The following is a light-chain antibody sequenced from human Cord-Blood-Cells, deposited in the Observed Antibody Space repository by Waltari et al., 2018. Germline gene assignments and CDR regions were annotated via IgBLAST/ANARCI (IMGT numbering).Light chain of an antibody. CDR2: DAS. Sequence: EIVLTQSPATLSLSPGEIATLSCRASQSVSSYLAWYQQKPGQAPRLLIYDASNRATGIPARFSGSGSGTDFTLTISSLEPEDFAVYYCQQRSNSFGQGTKLEIK. CDR1: QSVSSY. J-gene: IGKJ2*03. CDR3: QQRSNS. V-gene: IGKV3-11*01.